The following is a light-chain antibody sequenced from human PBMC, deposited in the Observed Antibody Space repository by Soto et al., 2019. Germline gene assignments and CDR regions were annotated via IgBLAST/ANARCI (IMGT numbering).Light chain of an antibody. CDR2: EVT. V-gene: IGLV2-14*01. CDR3: SSYTSSNTLV. J-gene: IGLJ1*01. Sequence: QSALTQPASVSGSPGQSITISCTGGSSDIGGYNYVSWFQQHPGKAPKLMIYEVTNRHSGVSNRFSGSKSGSTASLTISGLQAEDEADYYCSSYTSSNTLVFGTGTKLTVL. CDR1: SSDIGGYNY.